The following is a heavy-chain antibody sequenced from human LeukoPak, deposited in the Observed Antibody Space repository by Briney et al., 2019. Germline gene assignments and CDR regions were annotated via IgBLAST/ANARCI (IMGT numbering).Heavy chain of an antibody. CDR3: AREASGWGAVAGTRAFDI. CDR1: GFTFSSYW. V-gene: IGHV3-7*01. J-gene: IGHJ3*02. Sequence: PGGSLRLSCAASGFTFSSYWMSWVRQAPGKGLEWVANIKQDGSEKCYVDSVKGRFTISRDNAKNSLYLQMNSLRAEDTAVYYCAREASGWGAVAGTRAFDIWGQGTMVTVSS. D-gene: IGHD6-19*01. CDR2: IKQDGSEK.